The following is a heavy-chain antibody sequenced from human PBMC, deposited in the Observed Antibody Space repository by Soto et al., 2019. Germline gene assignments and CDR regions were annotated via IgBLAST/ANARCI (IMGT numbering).Heavy chain of an antibody. CDR1: GFTFSNAW. CDR3: TTEYSSSSVRNNWFDP. Sequence: LRLSCAASGFTFSNAWMSWVRQAPGKGLEWVGRIKSKTDGGTTDYAAPVKGRFTISRDDSKNTLYLQMNSLKTEDTAVYYCTTEYSSSSVRNNWFDPWGQGTLVTVSS. V-gene: IGHV3-15*01. J-gene: IGHJ5*02. D-gene: IGHD6-6*01. CDR2: IKSKTDGGTT.